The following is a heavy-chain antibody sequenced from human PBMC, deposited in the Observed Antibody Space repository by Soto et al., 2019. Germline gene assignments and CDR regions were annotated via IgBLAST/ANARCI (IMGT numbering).Heavy chain of an antibody. Sequence: ASVKVSCKASGYTFTSYGISWVRQAPGQGLEWMGWISAYNGNTNYAQKLQGRVTMTTDTSTSTAYMELSSLRSDDTAVYYCAKDMYGDSWYYFDYWGQGTLVTVSS. CDR2: ISAYNGNT. D-gene: IGHD2-21*02. CDR3: AKDMYGDSWYYFDY. J-gene: IGHJ4*02. CDR1: GYTFTSYG. V-gene: IGHV1-18*01.